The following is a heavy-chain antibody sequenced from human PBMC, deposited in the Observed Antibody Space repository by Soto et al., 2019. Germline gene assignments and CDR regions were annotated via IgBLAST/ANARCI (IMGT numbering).Heavy chain of an antibody. J-gene: IGHJ4*02. D-gene: IGHD6-19*01. CDR3: ARDTAVADYYFDY. CDR1: GYTFTGYY. CDR2: INPNSGGT. Sequence: ASVKVSCKASGYTFTGYYIHCVRQAPGQGLEWMGWINPNSGGTNYGQEFQGRVTMTRDTSISTAYMELSRLRSDDTAVYYCARDTAVADYYFDYWGQGTLVTVSS. V-gene: IGHV1-2*02.